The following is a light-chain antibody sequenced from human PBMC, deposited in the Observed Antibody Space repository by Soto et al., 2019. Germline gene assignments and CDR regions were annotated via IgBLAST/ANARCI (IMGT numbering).Light chain of an antibody. Sequence: QSALTQPSSVSGSPGQSITIFCTGTSSDVGGYNYVSWYQQHPGSAPKLMIYDVSSRPSGVSNRFSGSKSSNTASLTISGIQAEDEADYDCSSYTSSFHLAVFGRGTKLPVL. J-gene: IGLJ1*01. CDR1: SSDVGGYNY. CDR3: SSYTSSFHLAV. CDR2: DVS. V-gene: IGLV2-14*03.